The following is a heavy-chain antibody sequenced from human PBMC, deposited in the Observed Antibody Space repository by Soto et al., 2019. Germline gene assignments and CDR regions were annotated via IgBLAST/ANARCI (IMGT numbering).Heavy chain of an antibody. D-gene: IGHD4-17*01. CDR2: INPNSGGT. CDR1: GYTFTGYY. CDR3: ARSTTVTKAFFDY. Sequence: ASVKVSCKASGYTFTGYYMHWVRQAPGQGLEWMGWINPNSGGTNYAQKFQGWVTMTRDTSISTAYMELSRLRSDDTAVYYCARSTTVTKAFFDYWGQGTLVTVSS. J-gene: IGHJ4*02. V-gene: IGHV1-2*04.